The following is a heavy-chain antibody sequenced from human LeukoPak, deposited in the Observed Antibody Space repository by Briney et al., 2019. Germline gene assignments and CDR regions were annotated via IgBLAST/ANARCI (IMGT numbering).Heavy chain of an antibody. V-gene: IGHV4-61*02. D-gene: IGHD3-22*01. Sequence: SETLSLTCTVSGGSIRSGTDYWSWIRQPAGKGLEWIGRIYMSGSTDYNPSFKSRVTMSVDTSKNQFSLNLSSVTAADTAVYYCARTWHYDSSDYFPFDYWGQGTLVTVSS. CDR2: IYMSGST. CDR1: GGSIRSGTDY. J-gene: IGHJ4*02. CDR3: ARTWHYDSSDYFPFDY.